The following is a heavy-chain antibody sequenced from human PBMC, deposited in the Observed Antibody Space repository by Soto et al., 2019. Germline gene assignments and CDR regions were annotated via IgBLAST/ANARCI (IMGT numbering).Heavy chain of an antibody. CDR1: RFTLSDYH. V-gene: IGHV3-48*02. CDR3: TRDGPRGYDMDV. D-gene: IGHD3-10*01. CDR2: ISSRSEAI. Sequence: PEGSLRLSCAASRFTLSDYHMKWVSQAPGTGLGRGSYISSRSEAIYYAASVRGRLTSSGGNAKNSLYLQMNNLRDEDTAVYYCTRDGPRGYDMDVWGQGATVTASS. J-gene: IGHJ6*01.